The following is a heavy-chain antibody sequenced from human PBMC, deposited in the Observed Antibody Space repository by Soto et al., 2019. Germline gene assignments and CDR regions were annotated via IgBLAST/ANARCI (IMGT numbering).Heavy chain of an antibody. D-gene: IGHD3-16*01. V-gene: IGHV4-39*07. CDR3: ARGPNYIWGSYSLDY. Sequence: SETLSLTCSVSGGSIISDSYGWGWIRQPPGKGLEWIATIYYSGSSNYNPSLKSRVTISVDTSKNQFSLKLSSVTAADTAVYYCARGPNYIWGSYSLDYWGQGTLVTVSS. J-gene: IGHJ4*02. CDR2: IYYSGSS. CDR1: GGSIISDSYG.